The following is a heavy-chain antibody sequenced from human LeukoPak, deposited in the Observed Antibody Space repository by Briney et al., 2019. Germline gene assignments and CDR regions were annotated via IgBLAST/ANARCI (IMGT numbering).Heavy chain of an antibody. CDR2: IYYSGST. CDR1: GGSVSSGSYY. D-gene: IGHD6-6*01. V-gene: IGHV4-61*01. J-gene: IGHJ6*02. Sequence: SETLSLTCTVSGGSVSSGSYYWSWIRQPPGKGLEWIGYIYYSGSTNYNPSLKSRVTISVDTSKNQFSLKLSSVTAADTAVYYCTRGTGASSFVAYYYYGMDVRGQGTTVTVSS. CDR3: TRGTGASSFVAYYYYGMDV.